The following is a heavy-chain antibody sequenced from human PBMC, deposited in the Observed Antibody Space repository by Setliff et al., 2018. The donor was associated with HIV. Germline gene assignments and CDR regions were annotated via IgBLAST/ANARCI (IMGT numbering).Heavy chain of an antibody. J-gene: IGHJ4*02. CDR3: ARQSTVAAAGFDF. CDR2: INRSGSA. Sequence: SETLSLTCTVSGHSWTWIRQPPGKGLEWIGEINRSGSANYNRSLKSRVTMSVDTSKRQFSLKLDSVTAADTAIYYCARQSTVAAAGFDFWGQGTLVTVSS. CDR1: GHS. D-gene: IGHD6-13*01. V-gene: IGHV4-34*01.